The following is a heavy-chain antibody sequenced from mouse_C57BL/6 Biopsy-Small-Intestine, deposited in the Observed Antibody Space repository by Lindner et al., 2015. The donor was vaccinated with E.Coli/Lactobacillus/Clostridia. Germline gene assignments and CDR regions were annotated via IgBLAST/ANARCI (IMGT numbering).Heavy chain of an antibody. J-gene: IGHJ4*01. Sequence: SVKVSCKASGYKFTTHGITWVRQAPGQGLEWMGWISTYNGNTNYAQKFQGRVNMTTDTSTNTAYMELRSLRSDDTAVYYCARRTYGDYDYWGQGTLVTVSS. CDR3: ARRTYGDYDY. CDR1: GYKFTTHG. D-gene: IGHD2-13*01. V-gene: IGHV1-84*02. CDR2: ISTYNGNT.